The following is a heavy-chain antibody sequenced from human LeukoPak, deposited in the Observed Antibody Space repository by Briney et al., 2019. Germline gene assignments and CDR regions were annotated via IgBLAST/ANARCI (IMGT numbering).Heavy chain of an antibody. V-gene: IGHV3-33*01. CDR3: AREDQQLVRVYLDF. Sequence: PGGSLRLSCAASGFTFNIYGMHWVRQAPGKGLEGVALTWFDGSHNYYADSVKGRFTISRDNSKNTLYLQMNSLRAEDTAVYFCAREDQQLVRVYLDFWGQGTLVTVSS. J-gene: IGHJ4*02. D-gene: IGHD6-13*01. CDR1: GFTFNIYG. CDR2: TWFDGSHN.